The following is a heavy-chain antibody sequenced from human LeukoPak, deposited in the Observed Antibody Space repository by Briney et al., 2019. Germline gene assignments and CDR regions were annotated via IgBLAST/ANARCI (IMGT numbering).Heavy chain of an antibody. CDR3: ARAEGLLRLGFDY. D-gene: IGHD3-16*01. J-gene: IGHJ4*02. Sequence: ASVKVSCKASGDSFSSYGVSWVRQAPGQGFEWMGGFIPIFRTPDYAQNFQGRVTFTADESTSTAYMELRGLTSDDTAVYYCARAEGLLRLGFDYWGQGTLVTVSA. CDR2: FIPIFRTP. V-gene: IGHV1-69*13. CDR1: GDSFSSYG.